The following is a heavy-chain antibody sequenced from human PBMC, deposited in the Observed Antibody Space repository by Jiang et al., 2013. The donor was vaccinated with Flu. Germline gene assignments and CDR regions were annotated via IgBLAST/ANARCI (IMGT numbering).Heavy chain of an antibody. V-gene: IGHV2-5*02. Sequence: KPTQTLTLTCTFSGSSLSTGGVGVGWIRQPPGKALEWLALIYWDDDKRYRPSLDNRLTITKDTTKNQVVLTMTNMDPVDTATYYCARAMRTWGITMIVVGGFDYWGQGTLVTVSS. J-gene: IGHJ4*02. CDR3: ARAMRTWGITMIVVGGFDY. CDR1: GSSLSTGGVG. CDR2: IYWDDDK. D-gene: IGHD3-22*01.